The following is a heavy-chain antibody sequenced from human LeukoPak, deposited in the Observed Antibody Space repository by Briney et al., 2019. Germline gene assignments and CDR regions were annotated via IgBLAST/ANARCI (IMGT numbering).Heavy chain of an antibody. CDR1: GGSISSDGYY. J-gene: IGHJ4*02. CDR3: ARGAKGYFDY. D-gene: IGHD4/OR15-4a*01. CDR2: IYHSGSA. Sequence: SQTLSLTCTVSGGSISSDGYYWSWIRQPPGKGLEWIGYIYHSGSAYYNPSLKSRVTISVDRSKNQFSLKLSSVTAADTAVYYCARGAKGYFDYWGQGTLVTVSS. V-gene: IGHV4-30-2*01.